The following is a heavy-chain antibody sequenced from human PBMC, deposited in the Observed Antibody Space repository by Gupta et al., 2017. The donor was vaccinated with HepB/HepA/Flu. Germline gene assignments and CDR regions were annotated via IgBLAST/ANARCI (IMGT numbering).Heavy chain of an antibody. V-gene: IGHV1-8*03. D-gene: IGHD3-3*01. Sequence: QVQLVQSGAEVKKPGASVKVSCKASGYTFPSYDINWVRPATGQGLGWMGWMNPNSGNTGYAQKFQGRVTITRNTSISTAYMELSSLRSEDTAVYYCARGPPYYDFWSGYPPYYYYYMDVWGKGTTVTVSS. CDR1: GYTFPSYD. CDR2: MNPNSGNT. J-gene: IGHJ6*03. CDR3: ARGPPYYDFWSGYPPYYYYYMDV.